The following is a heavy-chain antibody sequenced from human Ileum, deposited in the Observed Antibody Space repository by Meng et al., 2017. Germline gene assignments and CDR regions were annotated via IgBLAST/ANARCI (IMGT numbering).Heavy chain of an antibody. CDR1: VFTFSDYY. D-gene: IGHD1-26*01. V-gene: IGHV3-11*01. J-gene: IGHJ4*01. Sequence: QGLWVEAGGGLVQPGGSLRLPCAASVFTFSDYYMSWVRQAPGKGLEWVSYISPSGTTTFYLDSVRGRFTISRDNAKNSLYLQMNSLRAEDTAVYYCARDSLVGAPFDYWGHGTLVTVSS. CDR2: ISPSGTTT. CDR3: ARDSLVGAPFDY.